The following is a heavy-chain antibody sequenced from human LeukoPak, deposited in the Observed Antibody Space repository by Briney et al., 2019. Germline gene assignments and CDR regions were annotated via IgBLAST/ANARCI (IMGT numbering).Heavy chain of an antibody. V-gene: IGHV3-7*03. CDR2: IKTDGSDK. CDR1: GFTFSNYW. Sequence: GGSLRLSCAASGFTFSNYWMSWVRQAPGKGPEWVGDIKTDGSDKYFVGSVKGRFTISRDNAKDSLYLQMNSLRAEDTAVYYCARDSLIQYGSGSYWGFDYWGQGILVTVSS. J-gene: IGHJ4*02. CDR3: ARDSLIQYGSGSYWGFDY. D-gene: IGHD3-10*01.